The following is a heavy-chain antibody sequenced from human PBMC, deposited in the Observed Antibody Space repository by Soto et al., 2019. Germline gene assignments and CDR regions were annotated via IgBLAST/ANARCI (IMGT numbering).Heavy chain of an antibody. CDR1: GYSFTSYW. CDR3: ARLPARIAVAAGNFDY. D-gene: IGHD6-19*01. V-gene: IGHV5-51*01. CDR2: IYPGDSDT. Sequence: LGESLKISCKGSGYSFTSYWIGWVRQMPGKGLEWMGIIYPGDSDTRYSPSFQGQVTISADKSISTAYLQWSSLKASDTAMYYCARLPARIAVAAGNFDYWGQGTLVTVSS. J-gene: IGHJ4*02.